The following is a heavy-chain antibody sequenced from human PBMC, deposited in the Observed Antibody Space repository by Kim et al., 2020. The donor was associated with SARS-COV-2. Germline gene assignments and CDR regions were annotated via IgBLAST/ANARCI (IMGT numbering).Heavy chain of an antibody. J-gene: IGHJ5*02. Sequence: SETLSLTCAVYGGSFSGYYWSWIRQPPGKGLEWIGEINHSGSTNYNPSLKSRVTISVDTSKNQFSLKLSSVTAADTAVYYCARGRRGGIVVAPMRPYNWFDPWGQGTLVTVSS. V-gene: IGHV4-34*01. D-gene: IGHD2-21*01. CDR2: INHSGST. CDR3: ARGRRGGIVVAPMRPYNWFDP. CDR1: GGSFSGYY.